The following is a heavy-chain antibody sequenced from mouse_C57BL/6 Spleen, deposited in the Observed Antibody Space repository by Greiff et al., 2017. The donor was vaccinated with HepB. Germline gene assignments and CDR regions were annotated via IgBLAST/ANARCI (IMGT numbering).Heavy chain of an antibody. CDR2: IYPSDSET. Sequence: VQLQQPGAELVRPGSSVKLSCKASGYTFTSYWMDWVKQRPGQGLEWIGNIYPSDSETHYNQKFKDKATLTVDKSSSTAYMQLSSLTSEDSAVYYCARSGSSGGYAMDYWGQGTSVTVSS. V-gene: IGHV1-61*01. CDR3: ARSGSSGGYAMDY. J-gene: IGHJ4*01. CDR1: GYTFTSYW. D-gene: IGHD6-1*01.